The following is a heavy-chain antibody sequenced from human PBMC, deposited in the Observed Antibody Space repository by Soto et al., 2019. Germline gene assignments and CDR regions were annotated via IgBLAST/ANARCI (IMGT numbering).Heavy chain of an antibody. D-gene: IGHD2-15*01. CDR3: ARRGLRRVARHWFDP. J-gene: IGHJ5*02. CDR2: INHSGST. CDR1: GGSFSGYY. V-gene: IGHV4-34*01. Sequence: QVQLQQWGAGLLKPSETLSLTCAVYGGSFSGYYWSWIRQPPGKGLEWIGEINHSGSTNYNPSLKRRVTISVDTSKNQFSLKLSSVTAADTAVYYCARRGLRRVARHWFDPWGQGTLVTVSS.